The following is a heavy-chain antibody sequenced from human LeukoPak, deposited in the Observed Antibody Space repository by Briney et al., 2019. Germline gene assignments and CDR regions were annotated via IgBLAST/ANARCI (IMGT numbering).Heavy chain of an antibody. CDR1: GGSLSRYY. CDR3: ARNAGDQIYFDY. Sequence: KPSGTPSPPCTVSGGSLSRYYWSWIRQPPREGLEWIGYIYYSGSTNYNPSLKSRVTISVDTSKNQFSLKLSSVTAADTAVYYCARNAGDQIYFDYWGQGTLVTVSS. J-gene: IGHJ4*02. CDR2: IYYSGST. V-gene: IGHV4-59*01. D-gene: IGHD7-27*01.